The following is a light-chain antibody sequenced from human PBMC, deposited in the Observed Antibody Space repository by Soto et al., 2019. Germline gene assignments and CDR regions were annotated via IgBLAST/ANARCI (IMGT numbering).Light chain of an antibody. CDR2: SAS. CDR1: QDIAGW. V-gene: IGKV1-12*01. CDR3: QQADSLPT. Sequence: DIQMTQSPSSVSASVGGRVTITCRASQDIAGWLAWYQQKPGKPPKLLISSASTLQRGVPSRFSGSGSGTDFTLTFSSLQPEDCATFYCQQADSLPTFGGGTKVEI. J-gene: IGKJ4*01.